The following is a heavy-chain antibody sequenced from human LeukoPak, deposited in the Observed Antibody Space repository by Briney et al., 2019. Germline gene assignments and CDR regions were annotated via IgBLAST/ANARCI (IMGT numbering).Heavy chain of an antibody. D-gene: IGHD6-25*01. CDR2: IYPRDSTA. CDR1: GYNFNNYW. Sequence: GESLQISCKASGYNFNNYWIGWVRPVPGRGLEWMGIIYPRDSTARYSPSFEGQVTISVDKSINTAYLQWSSLRASDSAMYFCTKRGYASWGQGTMVTVFS. V-gene: IGHV5-51*01. J-gene: IGHJ3*01. CDR3: TKRGYAS.